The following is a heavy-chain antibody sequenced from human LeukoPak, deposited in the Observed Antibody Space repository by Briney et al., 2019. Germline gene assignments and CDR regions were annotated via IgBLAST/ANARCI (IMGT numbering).Heavy chain of an antibody. J-gene: IGHJ4*02. Sequence: ASVKVSCKASGYTFTNYYIHWVRQAPGQGLEWMGIINPAGGSTGYAQKFQGRVTMTRDTSISTAYMELSRLRSDDTAVYYCAREMSYSSSWPDYFDYWGQGTLVTVSS. CDR2: INPAGGST. V-gene: IGHV1-46*01. CDR3: AREMSYSSSWPDYFDY. D-gene: IGHD6-13*01. CDR1: GYTFTNYY.